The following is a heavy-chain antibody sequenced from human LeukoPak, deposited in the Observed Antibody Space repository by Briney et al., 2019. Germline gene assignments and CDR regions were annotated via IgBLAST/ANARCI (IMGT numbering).Heavy chain of an antibody. J-gene: IGHJ4*02. CDR3: SRGGAGALQRVFDY. D-gene: IGHD5-24*01. CDR2: IKQDGAEK. Sequence: GGSLRLSCAASGFRFGAYSMTWARHAPGKGLEWVANIKQDGAEKHYAESVGGRFIISRDNAKNSLYLEMNSLRVEDTAVYYCSRGGAGALQRVFDYWGQGTLVTVSS. V-gene: IGHV3-7*01. CDR1: GFRFGAYS.